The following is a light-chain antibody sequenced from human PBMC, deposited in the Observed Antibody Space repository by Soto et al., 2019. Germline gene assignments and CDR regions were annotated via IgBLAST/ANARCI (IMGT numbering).Light chain of an antibody. V-gene: IGLV1-40*01. CDR2: GNS. CDR3: QSYDSSLSGYV. J-gene: IGLJ2*01. Sequence: QLVLTQPPSVSVAPGLRVTISCTGSSSNIGAGYDVHWYQQLPGTAPKLLIYGNSNRPSGVPDRFSGSKSGASASLAITGLQAEDEADYYCQSYDSSLSGYVFGGGTKLTVL. CDR1: SSNIGAGYD.